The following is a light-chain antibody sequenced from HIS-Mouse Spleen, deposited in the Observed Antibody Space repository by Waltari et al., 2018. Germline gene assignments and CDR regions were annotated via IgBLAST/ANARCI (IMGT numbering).Light chain of an antibody. J-gene: IGLJ2*01. CDR1: NIAIKI. CDR3: QVWDSSSDHVV. Sequence: SYVLTQPPSVSAAPGKTARITRGGSNIAIKIVHRYQQKPGQAPVLVFYDDSDRPSGIPERFSGSNSGNTATLTISRVEAGDEADYYCQVWDSSSDHVVFGGGTKLTVL. V-gene: IGLV3-21*03. CDR2: DDS.